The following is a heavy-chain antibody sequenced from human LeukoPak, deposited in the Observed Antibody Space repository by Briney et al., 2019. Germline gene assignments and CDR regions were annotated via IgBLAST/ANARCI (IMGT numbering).Heavy chain of an antibody. Sequence: PWRTLTLTCAASGFTFSNYSMHWVRQAPGKGLEWVAVIWYDGSNKYYADSVKGRFTISRDNSKNTLYLQMNSLRAEDTAVYYCAREYPPRYYYDSSGYLDYWGQGTLVTVSS. CDR1: GFTFSNYS. V-gene: IGHV3-33*01. J-gene: IGHJ4*02. CDR3: AREYPPRYYYDSSGYLDY. D-gene: IGHD3-22*01. CDR2: IWYDGSNK.